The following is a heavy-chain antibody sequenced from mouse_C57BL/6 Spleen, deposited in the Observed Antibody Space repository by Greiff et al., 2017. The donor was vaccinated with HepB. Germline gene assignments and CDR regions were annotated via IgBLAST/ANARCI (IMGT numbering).Heavy chain of an antibody. V-gene: IGHV1-81*01. CDR1: GYTFTSYG. Sequence: QVQLQQSGAELARPGASVKLSCKASGYTFTSYGISWVKQRTGQGLEWIGEIYPRSGNTYYNEKFKGKATLTADKSSSTAYMELRSLTSEDSAVYFCAREEITTVVAYYAMDYWGQGTSVTVSS. J-gene: IGHJ4*01. CDR2: IYPRSGNT. CDR3: AREEITTVVAYYAMDY. D-gene: IGHD1-1*01.